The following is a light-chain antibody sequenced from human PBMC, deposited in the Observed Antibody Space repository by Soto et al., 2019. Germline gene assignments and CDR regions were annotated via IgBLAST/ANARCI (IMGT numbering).Light chain of an antibody. CDR1: SSNIGAGYE. CDR3: QSYDSSLSGSVV. CDR2: GNS. Sequence: QSVLTQPPSVSGAPGQRVTLSCTGSSSNIGAGYEVHWYQQIPGTAPKLLIYGNSNRPSGVPDRFSGSKSGTSASLAITGLQAEDEADYYCQSYDSSLSGSVVFGGGTKLTVL. J-gene: IGLJ2*01. V-gene: IGLV1-40*01.